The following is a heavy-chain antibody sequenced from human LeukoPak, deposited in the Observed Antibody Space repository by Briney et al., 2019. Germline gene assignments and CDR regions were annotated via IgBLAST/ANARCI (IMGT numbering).Heavy chain of an antibody. CDR1: X. Sequence: XMNWVRXAPGKGLEWVSSISSSSSYIYYADSVKGRFTISRDNAKNSLYLQMNSLRAEDTAVYYCASHYGSGSSNFDYWGQGTLVTVSS. CDR2: ISSSSSYI. V-gene: IGHV3-21*01. J-gene: IGHJ4*02. D-gene: IGHD3-10*01. CDR3: ASHYGSGSSNFDY.